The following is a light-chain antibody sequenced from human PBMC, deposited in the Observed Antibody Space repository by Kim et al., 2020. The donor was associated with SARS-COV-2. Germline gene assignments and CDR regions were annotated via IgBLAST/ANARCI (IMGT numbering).Light chain of an antibody. Sequence: ASVGDRVTLTCRASQGISNYLAWYQQKPGKVPKLLIYAASTLQSGVPSRFSGSGSGTDFTLTISSLQPEDVATYYCQKYNSAPLTFGQGTRLEIK. CDR2: AAS. V-gene: IGKV1-27*01. J-gene: IGKJ5*01. CDR1: QGISNY. CDR3: QKYNSAPLT.